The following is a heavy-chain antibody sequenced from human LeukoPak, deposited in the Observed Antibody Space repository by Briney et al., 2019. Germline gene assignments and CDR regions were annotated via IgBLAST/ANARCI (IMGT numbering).Heavy chain of an antibody. D-gene: IGHD3-22*01. J-gene: IGHJ4*02. CDR3: ARGTRYDSSGYYYPLDY. CDR1: GGSITSSNNY. V-gene: IGHV4-39*07. Sequence: SETLSLTCTVSGGSITSSNNYWGWIRQPPGKGLEWIGSIYYSGNTFHNPSLKSRVTISVDTSKNQFSLKLSSVTAADTAVYYCARGTRYDSSGYYYPLDYWGQGTLVTVSS. CDR2: IYYSGNT.